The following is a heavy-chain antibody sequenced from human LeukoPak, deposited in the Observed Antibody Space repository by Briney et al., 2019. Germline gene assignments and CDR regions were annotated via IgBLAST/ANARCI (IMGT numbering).Heavy chain of an antibody. J-gene: IGHJ4*02. D-gene: IGHD2-21*02. Sequence: SVKVSCKASGGTFSSYAISWVRQAPGQGLEWTGGIIPIFGTANYAQKFQGRVTITADESTSTAYMELSSLRSEDTAVYYCARVLLAYCGGDCYSWNYWGQGTLVTVSS. V-gene: IGHV1-69*13. CDR1: GGTFSSYA. CDR2: IIPIFGTA. CDR3: ARVLLAYCGGDCYSWNY.